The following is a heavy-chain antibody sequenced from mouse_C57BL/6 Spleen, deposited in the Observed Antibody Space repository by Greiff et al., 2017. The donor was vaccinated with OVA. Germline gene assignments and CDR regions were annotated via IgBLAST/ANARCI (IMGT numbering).Heavy chain of an antibody. CDR3: TRENFLITAVVASDV. V-gene: IGHV1-15*01. D-gene: IGHD1-1*01. CDR2: IDTETGGT. J-gene: IGHJ1*03. CDR1: GYTFTDYE. Sequence: QVQLQQSGAELVRPGASVTLSCKASGYTFTDYEMHWVKQTPVHGLEWIGAIDTETGGTAYNQKFKGKAILTADKSSSTAYMELRSLTSEDSAVYYGTRENFLITAVVASDVWGTGTTVTVSS.